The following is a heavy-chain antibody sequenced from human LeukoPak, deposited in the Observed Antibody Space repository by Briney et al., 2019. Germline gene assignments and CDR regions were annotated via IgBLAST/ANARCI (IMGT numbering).Heavy chain of an antibody. V-gene: IGHV4-59*01. CDR2: IYYSGST. Sequence: SETLSLTCAVYGGSFSGYYWSWIRQPPGKGLEWIGYIYYSGSTNYNPSLKSRVTISVDTSKNQFSLKLSSVTAADTAVYYCARDPGGGSMVRGAWYYFDYWGQGTLVTVSS. D-gene: IGHD3-10*01. CDR1: GGSFSGYY. J-gene: IGHJ4*02. CDR3: ARDPGGGSMVRGAWYYFDY.